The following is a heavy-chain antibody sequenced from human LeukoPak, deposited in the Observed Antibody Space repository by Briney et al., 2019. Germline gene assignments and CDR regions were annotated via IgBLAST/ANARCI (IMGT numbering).Heavy chain of an antibody. D-gene: IGHD1-26*01. V-gene: IGHV4-59*11. Sequence: SETLSLTCSVSGGSFTSHYWSWFRQPLGKGLEWMAYLYYSGSTNYHPSLKSRATMSIDTSKNQFSLNLGSVTAADTAVYYCARGEGERYYVNYFDYWGHGILVTVSS. CDR3: ARGEGERYYVNYFDY. J-gene: IGHJ4*03. CDR2: LYYSGST. CDR1: GGSFTSHY.